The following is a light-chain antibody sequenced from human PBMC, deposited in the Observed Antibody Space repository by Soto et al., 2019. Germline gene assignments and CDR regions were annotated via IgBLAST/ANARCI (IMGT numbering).Light chain of an antibody. Sequence: SVLTQPASVSGSPGQSITISCTGTSSDIGAYNYVSWYQQYPGKAPKLMIYGVTNRPSGVSNRFSGSKTGNTASLTIPGLQAEDEADYYCFSHRSGDSHVFGTGTKVTVL. CDR2: GVT. V-gene: IGLV2-14*01. CDR3: FSHRSGDSHV. CDR1: SSDIGAYNY. J-gene: IGLJ1*01.